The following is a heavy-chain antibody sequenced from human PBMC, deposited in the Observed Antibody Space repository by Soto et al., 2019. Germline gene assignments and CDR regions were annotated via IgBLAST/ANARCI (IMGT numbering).Heavy chain of an antibody. CDR3: ARESSGWQNYYFDY. CDR2: IYYSGST. Sequence: SETLSLTCTVSGGSISSYYWSWIRQPPGKGLEWIGYIYYSGSTNYNPSLKSRVTISVDTSKNQFSLKLSSVTAADTAVYYCARESSGWQNYYFDYWGQGTLVTVSS. D-gene: IGHD6-19*01. J-gene: IGHJ4*02. CDR1: GGSISSYY. V-gene: IGHV4-59*01.